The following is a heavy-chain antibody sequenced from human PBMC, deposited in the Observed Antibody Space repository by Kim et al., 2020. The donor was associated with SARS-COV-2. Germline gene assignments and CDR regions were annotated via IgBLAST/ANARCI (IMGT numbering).Heavy chain of an antibody. CDR2: IRSKAYGGTT. CDR3: TRAIADYDFWSGYYFHV. V-gene: IGHV3-49*03. D-gene: IGHD3-3*01. J-gene: IGHJ6*02. Sequence: GRSLRLSCTASGFTFGDYAMSWFRQAPGKGLEWVGFIRSKAYGGTTEYAASVKGRFTISRDDSKSIAYLQMNSLKTEDTAVYYCTRAIADYDFWSGYYFHVWGQGTTVTVSS. CDR1: GFTFGDYA.